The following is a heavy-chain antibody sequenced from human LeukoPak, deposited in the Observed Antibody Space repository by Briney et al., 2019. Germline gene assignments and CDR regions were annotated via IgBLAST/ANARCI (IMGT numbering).Heavy chain of an antibody. CDR2: INWNGGST. CDR1: VFTFDDYG. J-gene: IGHJ6*03. Sequence: PGGSLRLSCAASVFTFDDYGMSWVRQAPGKGLEWVSGINWNGGSTGYADSVKGRFTISRDNAKNSLYLQMNSLRAEDTALYYCAREASSGYYYYYYYMDVWGKGTTVTVSS. D-gene: IGHD6-19*01. V-gene: IGHV3-20*04. CDR3: AREASSGYYYYYYYMDV.